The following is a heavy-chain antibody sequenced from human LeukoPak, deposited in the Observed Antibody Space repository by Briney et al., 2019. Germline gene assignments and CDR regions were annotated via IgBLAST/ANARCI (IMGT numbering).Heavy chain of an antibody. CDR2: ISSNGGST. CDR3: ARVSERATIPSSLFDP. J-gene: IGHJ5*02. D-gene: IGHD5-24*01. Sequence: PGGSLSLSCAASGFTFSSYAMHWVRQAPGKGLEYVSAISSNGGSTYYANSVKGRFTISRDNSKNTLYLQMASLRAEDMAVYYCARVSERATIPSSLFDPWGQGTLVTVSS. CDR1: GFTFSSYA. V-gene: IGHV3-64*01.